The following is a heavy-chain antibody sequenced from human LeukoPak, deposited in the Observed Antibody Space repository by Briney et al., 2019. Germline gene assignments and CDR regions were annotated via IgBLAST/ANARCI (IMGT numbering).Heavy chain of an antibody. CDR2: INHSGST. V-gene: IGHV4-34*01. CDR3: ARIVVVPAVPRSRYFDL. J-gene: IGHJ2*01. CDR1: GGSFSGYY. D-gene: IGHD2-2*01. Sequence: SETLSLTCAVYGGSFSGYYWSWIRQPPGKGLEWIGEINHSGSTNYNPSLKSRVTISVDTSKNQFSLKLSSVTAADTAVYYCARIVVVPAVPRSRYFDLWGRGTLVTVSS.